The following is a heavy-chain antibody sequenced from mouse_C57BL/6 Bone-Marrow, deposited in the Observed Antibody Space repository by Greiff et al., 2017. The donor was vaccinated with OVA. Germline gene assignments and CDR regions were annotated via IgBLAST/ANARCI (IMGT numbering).Heavy chain of an antibody. V-gene: IGHV14-4*01. D-gene: IGHD2-5*01. CDR3: TKDSNWAWFAD. CDR2: IDPENGDT. Sequence: VHVKQSGAELVRPGASVKLSCTASGFNIKDDYMHWVKQRPEQGLEWIGWIDPENGDTEYASKFQGKATITADTSSNTAYLQLSSLTSEDTAVYYCTKDSNWAWFADWGQGTLVTVSA. CDR1: GFNIKDDY. J-gene: IGHJ3*01.